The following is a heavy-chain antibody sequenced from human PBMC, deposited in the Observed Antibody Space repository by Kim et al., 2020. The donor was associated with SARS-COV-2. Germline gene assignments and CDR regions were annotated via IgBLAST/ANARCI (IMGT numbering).Heavy chain of an antibody. D-gene: IGHD3-22*01. CDR1: GGSFSGYY. CDR2: INHSGST. V-gene: IGHV4-34*01. CDR3: ARGSEGITMIVVVKPYYYYGMDV. Sequence: SETLSLTCAVYGGSFSGYYWSWIRQPPGKGLEWIGEINHSGSTNYNPSLKSRVTISVDTSKNQFSLKLSYVTAADTAAYYCARGSEGITMIVVVKPYYYYGMDVWGQGTTVTVSS. J-gene: IGHJ6*02.